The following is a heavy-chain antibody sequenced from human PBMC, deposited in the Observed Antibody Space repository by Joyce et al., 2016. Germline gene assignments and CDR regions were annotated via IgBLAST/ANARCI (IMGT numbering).Heavy chain of an antibody. CDR3: AREFTFGESDY. Sequence: QVQLVQSGAEVKKPGASVKISCKASGYSFTRYYIHWVRKAPGQGLQWMGMINPSGGSTTSAQDFPGRVTMTRDTSTRTVDMELSNLTFDDTAIYFCAREFTFGESDYWGQGTLVTVSS. V-gene: IGHV1-46*01. J-gene: IGHJ4*02. D-gene: IGHD3-16*01. CDR1: GYSFTRYY. CDR2: INPSGGST.